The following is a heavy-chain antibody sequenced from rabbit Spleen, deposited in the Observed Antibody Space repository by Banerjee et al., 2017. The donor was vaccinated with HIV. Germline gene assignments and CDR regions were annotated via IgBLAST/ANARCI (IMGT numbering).Heavy chain of an antibody. Sequence: EESGGGLVKPEGSLTLTCTASGFSFSNKAVICWVRQAPGKGLEWIACIYTGDGGTYYASWAKDRFTISKTSSTTVTLQMTSLTAADTATYFCARSDGSHAFFTLWGPGTLVTVS. D-gene: IGHD5-1*01. V-gene: IGHV1S45*01. CDR1: GFSFSNKAV. CDR3: ARSDGSHAFFTL. CDR2: IYTGDGGT. J-gene: IGHJ4*01.